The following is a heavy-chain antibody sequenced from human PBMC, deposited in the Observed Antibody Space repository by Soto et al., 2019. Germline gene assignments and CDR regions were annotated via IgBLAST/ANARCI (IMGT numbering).Heavy chain of an antibody. CDR3: ARVVLTSSCQINCFGP. Sequence: SVKVSCKASGGTFSSYTISWVRQAPGQGLEWMGRIIPILGIANYAQKFQGRVTITTNTSINTAYMELSSLRSDDTAIYYCARVVLTSSCQINCFGPWGQGTPVTVSS. V-gene: IGHV1-69*02. CDR2: IIPILGIA. J-gene: IGHJ5*02. D-gene: IGHD3-9*01. CDR1: GGTFSSYT.